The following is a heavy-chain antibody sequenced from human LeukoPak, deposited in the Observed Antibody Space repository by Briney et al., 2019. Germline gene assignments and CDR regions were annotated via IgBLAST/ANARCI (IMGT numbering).Heavy chain of an antibody. Sequence: PGGSLRLSCAASGFTFTSYAMSWVRQAPGKGLEWVSAISGSGGSTYFADSVKGRFSISRDNSKNTLYLQMNSLRAEDTAVYYCAKVSNNWNAGDAFDIWGQGTMVTVSS. CDR2: ISGSGGST. D-gene: IGHD1-20*01. J-gene: IGHJ3*02. V-gene: IGHV3-23*01. CDR1: GFTFTSYA. CDR3: AKVSNNWNAGDAFDI.